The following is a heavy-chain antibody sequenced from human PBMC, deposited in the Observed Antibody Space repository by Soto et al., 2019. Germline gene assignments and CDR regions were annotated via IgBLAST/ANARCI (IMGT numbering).Heavy chain of an antibody. CDR3: ARAAYSSGDNVVAYCYYYSMDV. Sequence: ASVKVSCKASGYTVTSYGISWVRQAPGQGLEWMGWISAYNGNTNYAQKLQGRVTMTTDTPTSTAYMALRSLRSDDTAVYYCARAAYSSGDNVVAYCYYYSMDVWGQGTTGSV. D-gene: IGHD6-19*01. V-gene: IGHV1-18*01. J-gene: IGHJ6*02. CDR1: GYTVTSYG. CDR2: ISAYNGNT.